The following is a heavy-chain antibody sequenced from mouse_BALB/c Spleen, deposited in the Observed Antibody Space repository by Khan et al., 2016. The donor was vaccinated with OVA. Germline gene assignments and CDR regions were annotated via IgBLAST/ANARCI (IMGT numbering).Heavy chain of an antibody. CDR2: IWRGGGT. CDR3: AINQAGYAMDF. CDR1: SFSLTNYG. V-gene: IGHV2-5*01. Sequence: VQLQESGPGLVQPSQSLSITCTVSSFSLTNYGVHWVRQSPGKGLEWLGVIWRGGGTDYNAAFMSRLYITKDNSRSQVSFEMNSLQADDTAISYCAINQAGYAMDFWGQGTSVTVSS. J-gene: IGHJ4*01.